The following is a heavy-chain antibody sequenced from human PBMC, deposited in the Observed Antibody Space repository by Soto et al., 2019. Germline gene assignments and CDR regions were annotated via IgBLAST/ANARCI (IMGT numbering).Heavy chain of an antibody. CDR3: FKGDGRMIASHFDY. J-gene: IGHJ4*02. CDR1: GFTFSDYA. Sequence: EVQLLESGGGLVQPGGSLRLSCSASGFTFSDYAMTWVRQAPGKGLEWFSSIASGGGSPYYADSVKGRFTISSNNSRNTLYLRMESLRAADTAVYYYFKGDGRMIASHFDYWGQGTLVTVSS. V-gene: IGHV3-23*01. CDR2: IASGGGSP. D-gene: IGHD2-21*01.